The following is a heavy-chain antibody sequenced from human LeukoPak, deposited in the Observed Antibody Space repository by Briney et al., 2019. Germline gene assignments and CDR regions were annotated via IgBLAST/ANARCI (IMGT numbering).Heavy chain of an antibody. CDR3: AKPQYYYDSSGYYSVDDY. J-gene: IGHJ4*02. CDR1: GFTFSSYG. CDR2: ISGSGGST. Sequence: GGTLRLSCAASGFTFSSYGMSWVRQAPGKGLEWVSAISGSGGSTYYADSVKGRFTISRDNSKNTLYLQINSLRAEDTAVYYCAKPQYYYDSSGYYSVDDYWGQGTLVTVSS. V-gene: IGHV3-23*01. D-gene: IGHD3-22*01.